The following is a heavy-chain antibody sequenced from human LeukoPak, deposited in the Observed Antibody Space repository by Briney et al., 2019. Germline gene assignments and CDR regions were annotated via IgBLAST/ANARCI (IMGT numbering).Heavy chain of an antibody. CDR1: GFTFSSYA. D-gene: IGHD3-22*01. CDR2: ISGSGGNT. CDR3: AKDMYYDSSGPVFDY. Sequence: GGSLRLSCAASGFTFSSYAMSWVRQAPGKGLEWVSAISGSGGNTYYADSVKGRFTISRDTSKNTLYLQMNSPRAEDTAVYYCAKDMYYDSSGPVFDYWGQGTLVTVSS. V-gene: IGHV3-23*01. J-gene: IGHJ4*02.